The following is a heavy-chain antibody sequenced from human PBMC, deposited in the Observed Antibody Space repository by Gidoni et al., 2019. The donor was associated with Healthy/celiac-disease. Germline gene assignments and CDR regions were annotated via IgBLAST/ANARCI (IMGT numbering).Heavy chain of an antibody. Sequence: QVQLQESGPGLVKPSETLSLTCAVSGYSISSGYYWGWIRQPPGKGLEWIGSIYHSGSTYYNPSLKSRVTISVDTSKNQFSLKLSSVTAADTAVYYCARELRSGGSCYFDYWGQGTLVTVSS. CDR2: IYHSGST. J-gene: IGHJ4*02. D-gene: IGHD2-15*01. CDR3: ARELRSGGSCYFDY. CDR1: GYSISSGYY. V-gene: IGHV4-38-2*02.